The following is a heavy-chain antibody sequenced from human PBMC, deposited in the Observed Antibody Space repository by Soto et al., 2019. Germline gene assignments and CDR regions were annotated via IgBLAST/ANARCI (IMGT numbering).Heavy chain of an antibody. CDR3: ARENYDESAAPSLDY. Sequence: ASETLSLTCTVSGGSISNYYWSWIRQPPGKGLEYIGYIYNSGNTYFNPSLRSRVTMSVDTSKNQFSLKLTSVTPADTAVYYCARENYDESAAPSLDYWGQGPLFTVSS. V-gene: IGHV4-59*01. CDR2: IYNSGNT. J-gene: IGHJ4*02. D-gene: IGHD3-22*01. CDR1: GGSISNYY.